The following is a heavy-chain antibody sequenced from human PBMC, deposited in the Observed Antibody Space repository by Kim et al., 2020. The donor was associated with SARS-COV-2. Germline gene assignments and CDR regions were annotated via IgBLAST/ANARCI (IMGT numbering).Heavy chain of an antibody. J-gene: IGHJ4*02. V-gene: IGHV4-34*13. Sequence: NHPSLKSRVTNSVDTAKNQFSLKLSSVTAADTAVYYCAREAYSMYYFDYWGQGTLVTVSS. D-gene: IGHD6-13*01. CDR3: AREAYSMYYFDY.